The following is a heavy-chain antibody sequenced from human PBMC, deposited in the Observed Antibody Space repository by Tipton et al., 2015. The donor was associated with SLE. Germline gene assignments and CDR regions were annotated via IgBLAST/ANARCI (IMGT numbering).Heavy chain of an antibody. Sequence: TLSLTCTVSGGSISSHYWSWIRQPPGKGLEWIGYIDDSGNTDYTPSLKSRVTISVDTSKNQFSLKLSSVTAADTAVYYCARDLYHSDTSGYYSLLDYWGQGTLVTVSS. CDR2: IDDSGNT. CDR1: GGSISSHY. CDR3: ARDLYHSDTSGYYSLLDY. V-gene: IGHV4-59*11. J-gene: IGHJ4*02. D-gene: IGHD3-22*01.